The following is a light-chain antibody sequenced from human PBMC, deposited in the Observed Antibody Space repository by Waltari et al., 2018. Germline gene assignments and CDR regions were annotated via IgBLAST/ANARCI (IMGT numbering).Light chain of an antibody. V-gene: IGLV2-23*02. CDR3: CSYAGASTSLYV. Sequence: QRHPGNDPELRIDEVTRRPSGVSNRFSGSKSGNTDSLTISGLQSEDEADYYCCSYAGASTSLYVFGTGTKVTVL. CDR2: EVT. J-gene: IGLJ1*01.